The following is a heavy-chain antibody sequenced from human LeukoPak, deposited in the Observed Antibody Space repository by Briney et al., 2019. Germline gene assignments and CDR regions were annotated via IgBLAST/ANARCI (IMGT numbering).Heavy chain of an antibody. CDR1: GFTFSSYW. CDR3: ARADIVVVVAATCFDY. D-gene: IGHD2-15*01. J-gene: IGHJ4*02. V-gene: IGHV3-7*01. Sequence: PGGSLRLSCAASGFTFSSYWMSWVRQAPGKGLEWVANIKQDGSEKYYVDSVKGRFTISRDNAKNSLYLQMNSLRAEDTAVYYCARADIVVVVAATCFDYWGQGTLVTVSS. CDR2: IKQDGSEK.